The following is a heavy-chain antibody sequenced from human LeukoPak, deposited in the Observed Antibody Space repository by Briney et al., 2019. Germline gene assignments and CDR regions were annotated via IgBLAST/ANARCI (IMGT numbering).Heavy chain of an antibody. CDR3: ARVDNRNYAGLDY. Sequence: ASVKVSCKASGYTFTNYGISWVRQAPGQGLEWMGWISAYNGNTNYAQKFQDRVTMTTDTSTSTAYMELRSLRSDDTAVYYCARVDNRNYAGLDYWGQGTLVTVSS. CDR2: ISAYNGNT. CDR1: GYTFTNYG. V-gene: IGHV1-18*01. D-gene: IGHD4-11*01. J-gene: IGHJ4*02.